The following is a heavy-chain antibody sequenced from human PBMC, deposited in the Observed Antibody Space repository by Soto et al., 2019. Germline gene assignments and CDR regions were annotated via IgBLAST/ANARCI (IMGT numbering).Heavy chain of an antibody. V-gene: IGHV3-23*01. CDR1: GFTFSSYA. J-gene: IGHJ6*02. CDR3: AKGVSSGYYFKRYYYGMDV. D-gene: IGHD3-22*01. Sequence: GGSLRLSCAASGFTFSSYAMSWVRQAPGKGLEWVSAISGSGGSTYYADSVKGRFTISRDNSKNTLYLQMNSLRAEDTAVYYCAKGVSSGYYFKRYYYGMDVWGQGTTVTVSS. CDR2: ISGSGGST.